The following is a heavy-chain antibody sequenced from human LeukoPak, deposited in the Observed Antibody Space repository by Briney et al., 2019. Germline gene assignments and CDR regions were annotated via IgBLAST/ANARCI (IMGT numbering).Heavy chain of an antibody. J-gene: IGHJ4*02. Sequence: PGGSLRLSCAASGFTFSSYWMSWVRQAPGKGLEWVAHIKRDGSEKYYVDSVKGRFTISSDNAKNSLCLQMNSLRAEDTAVYYCARVWCSSTSCQSYFDYWGQGTLVTVSS. CDR3: ARVWCSSTSCQSYFDY. D-gene: IGHD2-2*01. CDR2: IKRDGSEK. CDR1: GFTFSSYW. V-gene: IGHV3-7*01.